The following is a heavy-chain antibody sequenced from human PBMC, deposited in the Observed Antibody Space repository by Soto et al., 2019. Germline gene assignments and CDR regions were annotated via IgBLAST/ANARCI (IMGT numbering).Heavy chain of an antibody. CDR2: IYWDDDK. D-gene: IGHD3-3*02. CDR3: AHIHLNIYCYGMDV. J-gene: IGHJ6*02. V-gene: IGHV2-5*02. CDR1: GFSLSTSGVG. Sequence: QITLKESGPTLVKPTQTLTLICTFSGFSLSTSGVGVGWIRQPPGKALEWLALIYWDDDKRYSPSLKSRLNITNDTSKNQVVLTMTNMDPVDTATYYCAHIHLNIYCYGMDVWGQGTTVTVSS.